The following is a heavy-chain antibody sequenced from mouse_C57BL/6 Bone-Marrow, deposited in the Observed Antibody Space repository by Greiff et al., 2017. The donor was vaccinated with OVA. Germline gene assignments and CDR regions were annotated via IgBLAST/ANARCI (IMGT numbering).Heavy chain of an antibody. CDR3: ARECTYYYGSSPYWYFDV. CDR2: IYPRDGST. CDR1: GYTFTSYD. V-gene: IGHV1-85*01. D-gene: IGHD1-1*01. Sequence: QVQLQQSGPELVKPGASVKLSCKASGYTFTSYDINWVKQRPGQGLEWIGWIYPRDGSTKYNEKFKGKATLTVDTSSSTAYMELHSLTSEDSAVYFCARECTYYYGSSPYWYFDVWGTGTTVTVSS. J-gene: IGHJ1*03.